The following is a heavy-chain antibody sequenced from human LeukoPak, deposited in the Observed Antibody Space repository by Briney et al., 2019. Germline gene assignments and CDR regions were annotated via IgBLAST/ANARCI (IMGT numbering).Heavy chain of an antibody. V-gene: IGHV4-59*01. CDR3: ARTTVTTYYYYGMDV. J-gene: IGHJ6*02. D-gene: IGHD4-17*01. Sequence: SETLSLTCTVSGGSISSYYWSWIRQPPGKGLEWIGYIYYSGSTNYNPSPKSRVTISVDTSKNQFSLKLSSVTAADTAVYYCARTTVTTYYYYGMDVWGQGATVTVSS. CDR1: GGSISSYY. CDR2: IYYSGST.